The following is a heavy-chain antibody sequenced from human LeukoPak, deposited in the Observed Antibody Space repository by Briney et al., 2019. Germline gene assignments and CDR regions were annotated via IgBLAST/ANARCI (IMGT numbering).Heavy chain of an antibody. V-gene: IGHV3-72*01. D-gene: IGHD3-22*01. Sequence: PGGSLRLSCTASGFTFSDQYMDWVRQAPGKGLEWVGRTINKADSYTTEYAASVKGRFTISRDASKNSLYLQMNSLKTEDTAVYYCARIGGYYDSAGYPSYGAFDIWGQGTMVTVSS. CDR3: ARIGGYYDSAGYPSYGAFDI. CDR1: GFTFSDQY. J-gene: IGHJ3*02. CDR2: TINKADSYTT.